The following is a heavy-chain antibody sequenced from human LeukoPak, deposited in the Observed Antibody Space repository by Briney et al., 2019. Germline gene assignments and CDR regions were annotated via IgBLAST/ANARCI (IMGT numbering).Heavy chain of an antibody. CDR3: ARQSNEYFYFDY. Sequence: PSETLSLTCPVSGDSISSSSDFWGWIRQPPGKGLEWIAYIFPSGSTSSNPSLKSRVTISIDTSKNHFSLKLSYVTAADTAVYYCARQSNEYFYFDYWGQGSLVTVSP. D-gene: IGHD2/OR15-2a*01. CDR1: GDSISSSSDF. J-gene: IGHJ4*02. CDR2: IFPSGST. V-gene: IGHV4-61*05.